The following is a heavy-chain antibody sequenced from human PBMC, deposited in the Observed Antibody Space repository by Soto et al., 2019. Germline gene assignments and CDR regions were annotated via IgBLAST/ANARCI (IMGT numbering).Heavy chain of an antibody. CDR1: GFTFSSYS. D-gene: IGHD3-10*01. Sequence: EVQLVESGGGLVKPGGSLRLSCAASGFTFSSYSMNWVRQAPGKGLEWVSSISSSSSYIYYADSVKGRFTISRENAKNSLYLQMNSLRAEDTAVYYCARGPRRFAPFDPWGQGTLVTVSS. J-gene: IGHJ5*02. V-gene: IGHV3-21*01. CDR3: ARGPRRFAPFDP. CDR2: ISSSSSYI.